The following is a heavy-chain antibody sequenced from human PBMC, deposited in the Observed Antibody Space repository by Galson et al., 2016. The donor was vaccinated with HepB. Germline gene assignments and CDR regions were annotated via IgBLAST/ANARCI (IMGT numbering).Heavy chain of an antibody. CDR1: GGTFSSYA. Sequence: SVKVSCKASGGTFSSYAISWVRQAPGQGLEWMGGIIPIFGTANYAQKFQGRVTITADKSTSTAYMELSSMRSEDTAVYYCARRNGALTDAFGVWGQGTMVTVSS. CDR2: IIPIFGTA. V-gene: IGHV1-69*06. CDR3: ARRNGALTDAFGV. J-gene: IGHJ3*01. D-gene: IGHD2-8*01.